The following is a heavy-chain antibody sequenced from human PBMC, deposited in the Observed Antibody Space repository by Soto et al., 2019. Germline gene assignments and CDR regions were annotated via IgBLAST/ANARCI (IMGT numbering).Heavy chain of an antibody. V-gene: IGHV1-69*06. CDR1: GGTFSSYA. J-gene: IGHJ3*02. Sequence: SVKVSCKASGGTFSSYAISWVRQAPGQGLEWMGGIIPIFGTANYAQKFQGRVTITADKSTSTAYMELSSLRSEDTAMYYCARRGYYYDSSGYYPSAFDIWGQGTMVTVSS. D-gene: IGHD3-22*01. CDR2: IIPIFGTA. CDR3: ARRGYYYDSSGYYPSAFDI.